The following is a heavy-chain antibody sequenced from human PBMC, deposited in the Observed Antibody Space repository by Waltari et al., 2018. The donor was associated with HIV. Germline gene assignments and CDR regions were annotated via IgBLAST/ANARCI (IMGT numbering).Heavy chain of an antibody. CDR3: TKDQTGAADS. D-gene: IGHD1-1*01. J-gene: IGHJ5*02. Sequence: EVQLLQSGGDLVQPGGSLRLSCAASGFNFSYYAMNWVRQAQGKVLEGVSSISGGAGTTYYAGSVKGRLTVSRDNSKNTLYLQRNSLRVEDTAMYYCTKDQTGAADSWGQGTQVTVPS. V-gene: IGHV3-23*01. CDR1: GFNFSYYA. CDR2: ISGGAGTT.